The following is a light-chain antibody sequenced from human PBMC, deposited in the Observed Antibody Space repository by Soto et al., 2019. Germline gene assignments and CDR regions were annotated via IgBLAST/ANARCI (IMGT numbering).Light chain of an antibody. CDR1: SSDVGGYNY. CDR3: SSYTRRSVRG. Sequence: QSALTQPASVSGSPGQSMTISCTGTSSDVGGYNYVSWYQHHPDKDLKLIIYDVSNRPSGVSNRLSGSKSANTALLTSSWLQAEDEADYYCSSYTRRSVRGFGGGTKLTVL. V-gene: IGLV2-14*03. CDR2: DVS. J-gene: IGLJ1*01.